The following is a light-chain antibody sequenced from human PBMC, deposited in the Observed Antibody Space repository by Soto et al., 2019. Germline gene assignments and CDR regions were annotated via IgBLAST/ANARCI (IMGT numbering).Light chain of an antibody. CDR2: DAS. J-gene: IGKJ1*01. Sequence: DTQMTQSPSPLSASVGDRVTITCRASQSISSWLAWYQQKPGKAPKLLIYDASSLESGVPSRFSGSGSGTEFTLTISSLQPDDFATYYCQQYNSYPTFGQGTKVDIK. CDR3: QQYNSYPT. CDR1: QSISSW. V-gene: IGKV1-5*01.